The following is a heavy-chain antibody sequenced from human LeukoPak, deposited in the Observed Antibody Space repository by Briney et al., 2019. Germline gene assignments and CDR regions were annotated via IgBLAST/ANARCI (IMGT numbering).Heavy chain of an antibody. D-gene: IGHD3-22*01. CDR3: ARRHYYDSSGYVEILVDY. J-gene: IGHJ4*02. Sequence: GESLKISCKGSGYSFTSYWIGWVRQMPGKGLEWMGIIYPGDSDTRYSPSFQGQVTISADKSISTAYLQRSSLKASDTAMYYCARRHYYDSSGYVEILVDYWSQGTLVTVSS. V-gene: IGHV5-51*01. CDR1: GYSFTSYW. CDR2: IYPGDSDT.